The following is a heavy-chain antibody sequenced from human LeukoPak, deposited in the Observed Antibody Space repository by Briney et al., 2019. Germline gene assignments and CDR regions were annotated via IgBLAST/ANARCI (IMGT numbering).Heavy chain of an antibody. CDR2: IIPIFGTA. Sequence: ASVKVSCKAPGGTFSSYAISWVRQAPGQGLEWMGGIIPIFGTANYAQKFQGRVTITADKSTSTAYMELSSLRSEDTAVYYCARATYDSSGYFNAASFDYWGQGTLVTVSS. CDR1: GGTFSSYA. CDR3: ARATYDSSGYFNAASFDY. J-gene: IGHJ4*02. D-gene: IGHD3-22*01. V-gene: IGHV1-69*06.